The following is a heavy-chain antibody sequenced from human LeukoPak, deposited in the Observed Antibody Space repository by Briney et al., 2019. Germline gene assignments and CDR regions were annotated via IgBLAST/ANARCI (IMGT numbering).Heavy chain of an antibody. CDR3: ARDPKRSFYGMDV. Sequence: PSETLSLTCTVSGGSISSSSYYWSWIRQPPGKGLEWIGEINHSGSTNYNPSLKSRVTISVDTSKNQFSLKLSSVTAADTAVYYCARDPKRSFYGMDVWGQGTTVTVSS. CDR1: GGSISSSSYY. D-gene: IGHD3-16*02. J-gene: IGHJ6*02. CDR2: INHSGST. V-gene: IGHV4-39*07.